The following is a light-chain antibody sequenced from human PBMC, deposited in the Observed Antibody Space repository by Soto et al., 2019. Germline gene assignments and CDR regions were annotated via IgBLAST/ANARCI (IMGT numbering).Light chain of an antibody. CDR2: GNS. V-gene: IGLV1-40*01. Sequence: QSALTQPPSVSGAPGQRVTISCTESSSNIGAGYDVHWYQQLPGTAPKLLIYGNSNRPSGVPDRFSGSNSGTSASLAITGLQAEDEADYYCQSYDSSLSGWVFGGGTKLTVL. CDR3: QSYDSSLSGWV. J-gene: IGLJ3*02. CDR1: SSNIGAGYD.